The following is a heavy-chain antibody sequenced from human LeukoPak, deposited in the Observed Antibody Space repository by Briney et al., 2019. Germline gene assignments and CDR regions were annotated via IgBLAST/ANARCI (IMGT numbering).Heavy chain of an antibody. CDR2: IYYSGST. CDR3: ARPSYDILTGYSQFDP. Sequence: SETLSLTCTVSGGSISSFYWSWIRQPPGKGLEWIGYIYYSGSTNYNPSLKSRVTISVDTTKNQFSLKLTSVTAADTAVYYCARPSYDILTGYSQFDPWGQGTLVTVSS. J-gene: IGHJ5*02. V-gene: IGHV4-59*01. D-gene: IGHD3-9*01. CDR1: GGSISSFY.